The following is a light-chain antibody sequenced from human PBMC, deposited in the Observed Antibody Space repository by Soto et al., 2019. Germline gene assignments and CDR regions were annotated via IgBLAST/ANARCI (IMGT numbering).Light chain of an antibody. J-gene: IGKJ2*01. Sequence: EIVLTQSPGTLSLSPGEGATLSCRASQSVSSSFLAWYQQKPGQAPRLLIYGASCRATGIPDRFSGSGSGTDFTLTISRLEPEDFAVYYCQQYDSSPYTFGQGTKLEIK. CDR3: QQYDSSPYT. CDR1: QSVSSSF. CDR2: GAS. V-gene: IGKV3-20*01.